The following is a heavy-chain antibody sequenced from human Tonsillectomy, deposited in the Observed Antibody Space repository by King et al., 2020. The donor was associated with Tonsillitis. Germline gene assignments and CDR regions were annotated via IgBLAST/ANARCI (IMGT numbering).Heavy chain of an antibody. J-gene: IGHJ4*02. CDR3: AKDLVGVTAIPGNYFDY. D-gene: IGHD2-21*02. Sequence: VQLVESGGVLVQTGGSLRLSCAASGFTFSSYAMSWVRQAPGKGLEWVSAISGSGGTPYYADSVKGRFTISRDNSKNTLYLQMKSLRAEDTAVYYCAKDLVGVTAIPGNYFDYWGQGTLVTVSS. V-gene: IGHV3-23*04. CDR2: ISGSGGTP. CDR1: GFTFSSYA.